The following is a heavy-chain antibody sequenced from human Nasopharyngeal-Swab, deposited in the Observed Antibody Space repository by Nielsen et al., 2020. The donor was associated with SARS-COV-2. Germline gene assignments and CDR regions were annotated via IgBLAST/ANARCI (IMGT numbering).Heavy chain of an antibody. Sequence: ASVKVSCKASGYTFTSYYMHWVRQAPGQGLEWMGIINPSGGSTSYAQKFQGRVTMTRDTSTSTVYMELSSLRSEDTAVYYCARNIVVVPAAVLYYYYGMDVWSQGTTVTVSS. J-gene: IGHJ6*02. V-gene: IGHV1-46*01. D-gene: IGHD2-2*01. CDR3: ARNIVVVPAAVLYYYYGMDV. CDR1: GYTFTSYY. CDR2: INPSGGST.